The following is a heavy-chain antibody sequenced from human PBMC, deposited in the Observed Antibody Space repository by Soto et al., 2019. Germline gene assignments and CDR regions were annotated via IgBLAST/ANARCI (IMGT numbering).Heavy chain of an antibody. Sequence: SVKVSCKASGGTFSSYAISWVRQAPGQGLEWMGGIIPIFGTANYAQKFQGRVTITADESTSTAYMELSSLRSEDTAVYYCAREKSYINYYDSSGYPQQSDAFDIWGQGTMVAVSS. CDR2: IIPIFGTA. CDR1: GGTFSSYA. CDR3: AREKSYINYYDSSGYPQQSDAFDI. V-gene: IGHV1-69*13. D-gene: IGHD3-22*01. J-gene: IGHJ3*02.